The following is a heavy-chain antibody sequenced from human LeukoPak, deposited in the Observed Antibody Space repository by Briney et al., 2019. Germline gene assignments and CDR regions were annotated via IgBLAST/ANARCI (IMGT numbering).Heavy chain of an antibody. CDR1: GGSISSYY. CDR2: IYYSGST. Sequence: ASETLSLTCTVSGGSISSYYWSWIRQPPGKGLEWIGYIYYSGSTNYDPSLKSRGTISVDTSKNQFSLKLSSVTAADTAVYYCARDSGYSYGLDYWGQGTLVTVSS. D-gene: IGHD5-18*01. V-gene: IGHV4-59*01. CDR3: ARDSGYSYGLDY. J-gene: IGHJ4*02.